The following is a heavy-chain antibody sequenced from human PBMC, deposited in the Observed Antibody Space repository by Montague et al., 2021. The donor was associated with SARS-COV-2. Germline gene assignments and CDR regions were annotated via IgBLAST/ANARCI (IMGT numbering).Heavy chain of an antibody. V-gene: IGHV4-59*08. CDR1: GGSISSYY. D-gene: IGHD3-16*01. CDR3: ARHHRVGGVRP. Sequence: SETLSLTCTVSGGSISSYYWSWIRQPPGKGLEWIGYIYYSGSTNYNPSLKSRVTISVDTSKNQFSLKLRSVTAADTAVYYCARHHRVGGVRPWGQGTLVTVSS. CDR2: IYYSGST. J-gene: IGHJ5*02.